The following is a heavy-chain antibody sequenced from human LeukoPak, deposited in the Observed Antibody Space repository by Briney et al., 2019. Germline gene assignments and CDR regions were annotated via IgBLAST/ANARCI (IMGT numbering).Heavy chain of an antibody. J-gene: IGHJ4*02. V-gene: IGHV1-69*04. CDR2: IIPIFGIA. D-gene: IGHD5-24*01. Sequence: GASVKVSCKASGYTFSSYAISWVRQAPGQGLEWMGRIIPIFGIANYAQKFQGRVTITADKSTSTAYMELSSLRSEDTAVYYCAGMATPFLDYWGQGTLVTVSS. CDR3: AGMATPFLDY. CDR1: GYTFSSYA.